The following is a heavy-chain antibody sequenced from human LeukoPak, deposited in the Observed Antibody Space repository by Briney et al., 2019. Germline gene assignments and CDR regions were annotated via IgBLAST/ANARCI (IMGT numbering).Heavy chain of an antibody. V-gene: IGHV5-51*01. CDR2: IYPADSDI. D-gene: IGHD2-15*01. CDR1: GYSINDYW. Sequence: GESLKISCKGSGYSINDYWIGWVRQMPGKGLEWMGIIYPADSDIRYSPSFQGQVTISADKSISTAYLQWSSLKASDTAIYYCARQENCSGGSCYTWFDPWGQGTLVIVSS. CDR3: ARQENCSGGSCYTWFDP. J-gene: IGHJ5*02.